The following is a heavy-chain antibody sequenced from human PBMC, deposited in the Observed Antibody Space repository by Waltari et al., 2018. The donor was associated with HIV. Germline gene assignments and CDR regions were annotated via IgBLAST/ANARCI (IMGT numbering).Heavy chain of an antibody. D-gene: IGHD3-3*01. Sequence: QVQLQESGPGLVKPPETLSLTCSVSDYSITSGYYWGWIRQSPGRGLEWIGSISHSGTTFYSPSLKSRITLFRNTSKNQFFLKLTSATAADTAVYYCASTYYDLLEGWYFDFWGQGRLVTVSS. V-gene: IGHV4-38-2*02. CDR3: ASTYYDLLEGWYFDF. CDR2: ISHSGTT. J-gene: IGHJ4*02. CDR1: DYSITSGYY.